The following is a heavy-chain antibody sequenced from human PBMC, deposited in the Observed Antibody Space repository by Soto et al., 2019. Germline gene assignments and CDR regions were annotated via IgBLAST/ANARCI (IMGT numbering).Heavy chain of an antibody. Sequence: GESLKISCKGSGYSFTSYWIGWVRQMPGKGLEWMGIIYPGDSDTRYSPSFQGQVTISADKSISTAYLQGSSLRADDTAVYYCARDLWDGPPINGFDYWGQGTLVTVSS. V-gene: IGHV5-51*01. D-gene: IGHD3-10*01. J-gene: IGHJ4*02. CDR2: IYPGDSDT. CDR1: GYSFTSYW. CDR3: ARDLWDGPPINGFDY.